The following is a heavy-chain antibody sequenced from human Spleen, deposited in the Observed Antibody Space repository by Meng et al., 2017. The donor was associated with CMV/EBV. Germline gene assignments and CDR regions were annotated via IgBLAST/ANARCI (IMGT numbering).Heavy chain of an antibody. D-gene: IGHD6-19*01. CDR1: GFTVSSNY. CDR3: AKDIKRWEAGTFDY. CDR2: IYSGGST. J-gene: IGHJ4*02. Sequence: GESLKISCAASGFTVSSNYMSWVRQAPGKGLEWVSVIYSGGSTYYADSVKGRFTISRDNSKNTLYLQMSSLRAEDTAVYYCAKDIKRWEAGTFDYWGQGTLVTVSS. V-gene: IGHV3-53*01.